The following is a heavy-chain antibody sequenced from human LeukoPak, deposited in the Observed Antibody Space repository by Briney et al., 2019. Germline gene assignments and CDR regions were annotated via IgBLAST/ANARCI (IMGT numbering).Heavy chain of an antibody. CDR3: ARLDYGDYFDY. J-gene: IGHJ4*02. Sequence: SETLSLTCAVYGGSFSGYYWSWIRQPPGKGLEWIGYIYYSGSTNYNPSLKSRVTISVDTSKNQFSLKLSSVTAADTAVYYCARLDYGDYFDYWGQGTLVTVSS. V-gene: IGHV4-59*08. CDR1: GGSFSGYY. CDR2: IYYSGST. D-gene: IGHD3-16*01.